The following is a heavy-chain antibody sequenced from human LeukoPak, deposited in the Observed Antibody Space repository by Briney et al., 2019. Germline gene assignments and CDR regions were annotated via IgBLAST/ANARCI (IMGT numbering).Heavy chain of an antibody. V-gene: IGHV3-21*01. CDR3: ARGEEKATITALDS. Sequence: GGSLRLSCAASGFTFSNYDMHWVRQAPGKGLEWVSAISSSSSYIYYADSIKGRITISRDNAENSLYLQMNSLRAVVTAVYFCARGEEKATITALDSWGQGTLVTVSS. D-gene: IGHD5-24*01. CDR1: GFTFSNYD. J-gene: IGHJ4*02. CDR2: ISSSSSYI.